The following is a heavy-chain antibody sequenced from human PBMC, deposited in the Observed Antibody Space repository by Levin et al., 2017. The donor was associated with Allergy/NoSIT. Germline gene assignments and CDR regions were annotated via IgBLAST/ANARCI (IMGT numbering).Heavy chain of an antibody. D-gene: IGHD2-8*02. V-gene: IGHV3-7*01. CDR2: IKQDGSEK. CDR1: GFTFSSYW. J-gene: IGHJ6*02. Sequence: PGGSLRLSCAASGFTFSSYWMSWVRQAPGKGLEWVANIKQDGSEKYYVDSVKGRFTISRDNAKNSLYLQMNSLRAEDTAVYYCAREGVVYAPRGYYGMDVWGQGTTVTVSS. CDR3: AREGVVYAPRGYYGMDV.